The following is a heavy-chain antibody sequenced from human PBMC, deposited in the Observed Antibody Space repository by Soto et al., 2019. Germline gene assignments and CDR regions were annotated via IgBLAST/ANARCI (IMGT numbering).Heavy chain of an antibody. V-gene: IGHV4-30-4*01. D-gene: IGHD7-27*01. J-gene: IGHJ5*01. CDR2: IYKSATT. CDR3: ARGRYCLTGRCFPNWFDS. CDR1: GDSISNLDYF. Sequence: LSLTCSVSGDSISNLDYFWAWIRQPPGQALEYIGYIYKSATTYYNPSFESRVAISVDTSKSQFSPNVTSVTAADTAVYFCARGRYCLTGRCFPNWFDSWGQGALVTVSS.